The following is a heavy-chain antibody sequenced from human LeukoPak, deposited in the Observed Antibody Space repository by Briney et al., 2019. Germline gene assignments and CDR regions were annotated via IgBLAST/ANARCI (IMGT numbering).Heavy chain of an antibody. J-gene: IGHJ4*02. CDR2: IKQDGSEK. D-gene: IGHD3-3*01. Sequence: QPGGSLRLSCAASGFTFSNYWMNWVRQAPGKGPGWVANIKQDGSEKDYVDSVKGRFTISRDNSKNSLYLQVNSLRAEDTAVYYCARGGRFLKWLIDYWGQGTLVTVSS. V-gene: IGHV3-7*03. CDR3: ARGGRFLKWLIDY. CDR1: GFTFSNYW.